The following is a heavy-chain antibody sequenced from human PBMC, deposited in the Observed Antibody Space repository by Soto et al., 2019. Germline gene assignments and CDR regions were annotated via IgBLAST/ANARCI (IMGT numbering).Heavy chain of an antibody. CDR2: IIPIFGTT. J-gene: IGHJ5*02. CDR3: ARDRTDSGYYTNWLDP. V-gene: IGHV1-69*06. D-gene: IGHD3-22*01. Sequence: SVKVSCKASGGTFGSDAITWVRQAPGQGLGWVGRIIPIFGTTNYAQNLQGRVTISADKSTLTSYMELHSLTSDDTALYYCARDRTDSGYYTNWLDPWGQGTQVTVSS. CDR1: GGTFGSDA.